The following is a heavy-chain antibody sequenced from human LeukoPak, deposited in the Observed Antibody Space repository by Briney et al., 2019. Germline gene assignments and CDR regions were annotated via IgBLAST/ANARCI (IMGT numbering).Heavy chain of an antibody. CDR3: ARGVGAFEI. J-gene: IGHJ3*02. V-gene: IGHV3-48*01. CDR2: ISGSGTTI. CDR1: GFTFDLYS. D-gene: IGHD3-3*01. Sequence: PGGSLRLSCAASGFTFDLYSMNWVRQAPGKGLEWLSYISGSGTTIDYADSVKGRFTISRDNAKNSLYLQMNSLRAEDTATYYCARGVGAFEIWGQGTMVTVSS.